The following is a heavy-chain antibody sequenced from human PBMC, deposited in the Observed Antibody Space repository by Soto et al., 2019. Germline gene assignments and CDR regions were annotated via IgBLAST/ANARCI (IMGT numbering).Heavy chain of an antibody. V-gene: IGHV4-34*01. CDR3: ARHPVYATGWQIDY. CDR1: GGSFSGYY. J-gene: IGHJ4*02. D-gene: IGHD2-2*01. CDR2: IYNSGST. Sequence: SETLSLTCAVYGGSFSGYYWSWIRQPPGKGLEWIGGIYNSGSTNYNPSLKSRVSISIDTSKNQFSLKLSSVTAADTAVYYCARHPVYATGWQIDYWGQGALVTVSS.